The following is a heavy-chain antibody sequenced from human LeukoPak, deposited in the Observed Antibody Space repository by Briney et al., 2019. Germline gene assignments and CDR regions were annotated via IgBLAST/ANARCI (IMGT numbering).Heavy chain of an antibody. V-gene: IGHV4-61*02. CDR1: ARSMNNDNYD. J-gene: IGHJ6*03. CDR3: ARGVHCTTASCQGSYMDV. Sequence: KASQTLSPTCTVSARSMNNDNYDSTWIRHPARKALEWSGRMYNIGHTDYNSSLKSRVTMSVDTSKAQFSLKLSSVTAADSAVYYCARGVHCTTASCQGSYMDVWGKGATVIVSS. CDR2: MYNIGHT. D-gene: IGHD2/OR15-2a*01.